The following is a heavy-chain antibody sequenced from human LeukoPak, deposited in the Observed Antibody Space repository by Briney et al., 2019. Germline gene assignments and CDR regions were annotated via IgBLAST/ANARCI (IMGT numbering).Heavy chain of an antibody. CDR2: ISSSSSTI. J-gene: IGHJ4*02. CDR1: VFTFSSYS. V-gene: IGHV3-48*01. D-gene: IGHD2-2*01. Sequence: GGSLRLSCSASVFTFSSYSMNWVRQAPGKGLEWVSYISSSSSTIYYADSVKGRFTISRDNAKNSLYLQMNSLRAEDTAVYYCAREEVVPANDYWGQGTLVTVSS. CDR3: AREEVVPANDY.